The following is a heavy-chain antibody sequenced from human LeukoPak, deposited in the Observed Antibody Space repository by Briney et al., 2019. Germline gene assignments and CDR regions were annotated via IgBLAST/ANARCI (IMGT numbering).Heavy chain of an antibody. CDR1: GGSISSSNYF. CDR2: IYYSGST. V-gene: IGHV4-39*01. J-gene: IGHJ5*02. CDR3: ARHSGGYSYGYRNWFDP. D-gene: IGHD5-18*01. Sequence: SETLSLTCTVSGGSISSSNYFWGWIRQPPGKGLEWIGSIYYSGSTYYNPSLKSRVTISVDTSKNQFSLKLSSVTAPDTAVYYCARHSGGYSYGYRNWFDPWGQGTLVTVSS.